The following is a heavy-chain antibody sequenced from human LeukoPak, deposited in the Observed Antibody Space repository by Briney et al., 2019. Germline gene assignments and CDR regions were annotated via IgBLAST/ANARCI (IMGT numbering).Heavy chain of an antibody. V-gene: IGHV3-21*01. D-gene: IGHD3-16*01. Sequence: GGSLRLSCAASGFNFSIYFMNWVRQAPGKGLERVSSISRTSEYIHYADSVRGRFAISRDNAKNSVYLQMNSLRAEDTAVYFCAGGGDFDYWGQGILVTVSA. CDR3: AGGGDFDY. CDR2: ISRTSEYI. CDR1: GFNFSIYF. J-gene: IGHJ4*02.